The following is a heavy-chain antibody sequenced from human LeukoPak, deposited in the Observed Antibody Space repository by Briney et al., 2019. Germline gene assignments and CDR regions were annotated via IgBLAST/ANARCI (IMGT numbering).Heavy chain of an antibody. CDR2: ISSSSSYI. CDR3: ARDFSSSWYSGTGY. Sequence: GGSLRLSCAASGSTFSSYSMNWVRQAPGKGLEWVSSISSSSSYIYYADSVKGRFTISRDNAKNSLYLQMNSLRAEDTAVYYCARDFSSSWYSGTGYWGQGTLVTVSS. J-gene: IGHJ4*02. D-gene: IGHD6-13*01. V-gene: IGHV3-21*01. CDR1: GSTFSSYS.